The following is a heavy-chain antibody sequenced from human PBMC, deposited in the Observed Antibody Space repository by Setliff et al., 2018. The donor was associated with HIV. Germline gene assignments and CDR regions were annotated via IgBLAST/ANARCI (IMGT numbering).Heavy chain of an antibody. Sequence: PSETLSLTCTVSGGSISSGGYYWSWIRQHPGKGLEWIGYIYYSGSTNYNPSLKSRVTMSVDTSKNRFSLKLNSVTAADTAVYYCARLNQQWLVRDSGSNWFDPWGQGILVTAPQ. D-gene: IGHD6-19*01. CDR3: ARLNQQWLVRDSGSNWFDP. J-gene: IGHJ5*02. V-gene: IGHV4-61*08. CDR1: GGSISSGGYY. CDR2: IYYSGST.